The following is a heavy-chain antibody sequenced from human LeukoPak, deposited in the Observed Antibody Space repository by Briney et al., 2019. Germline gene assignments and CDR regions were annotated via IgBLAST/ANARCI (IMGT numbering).Heavy chain of an antibody. CDR2: INPSGGST. CDR3: ARVLSGDLKCSSTRCAKGNFDY. D-gene: IGHD2-2*01. Sequence: ASVTVSCTASGYTFTSYYMHWVRQAPGQGLEWMGIINPSGGSTSYAQKFQGRVTMTRDTSTSTVYMELSSLRSEDTAVYYCARVLSGDLKCSSTRCAKGNFDYWGQGTLVTVSS. V-gene: IGHV1-46*01. J-gene: IGHJ4*02. CDR1: GYTFTSYY.